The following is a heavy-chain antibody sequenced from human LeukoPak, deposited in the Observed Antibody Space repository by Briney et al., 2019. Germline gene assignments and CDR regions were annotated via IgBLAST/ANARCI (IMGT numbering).Heavy chain of an antibody. CDR1: GGSFSDYS. V-gene: IGHV4-34*01. CDR3: ARGIGKAGFGDDFFGLDV. D-gene: IGHD3-16*01. CDR2: ISNSGST. J-gene: IGHJ6*02. Sequence: SETLSLTCAVYGGSFSDYSWIRQSPEKGLEWIAEISNSGSTKYNPSLESRVTMSIDASRNRFSLKLNSVTAADTAVYFCARGIGKAGFGDDFFGLDVWGQGTTVSVSS.